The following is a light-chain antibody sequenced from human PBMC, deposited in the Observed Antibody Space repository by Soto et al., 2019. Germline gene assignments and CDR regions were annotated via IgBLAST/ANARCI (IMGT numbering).Light chain of an antibody. CDR2: DAS. CDR3: HQYNYYRPT. V-gene: IGKV1-5*01. J-gene: IGKJ1*01. CDR1: QPISTW. Sequence: DIQVTQSPSTLSASVGDRVTITCRASQPISTWLAWYQEKPGKAPKLLIYDASSLEGGVPSRFSGSGSGTECTLTISSLQPDDFATYYCHQYNYYRPTFGQGTKVDIK.